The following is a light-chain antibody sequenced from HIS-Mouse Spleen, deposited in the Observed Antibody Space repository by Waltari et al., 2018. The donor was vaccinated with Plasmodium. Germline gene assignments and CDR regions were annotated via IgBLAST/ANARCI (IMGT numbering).Light chain of an antibody. V-gene: IGLV2-14*03. Sequence: QSALTQPASVSGSPGQSITISCTGTRSDVGGYKYVSWYQQHPGKAPKLMIYDVSNRPSGVSNRFSGSKSGNTASLTISGLQAEDEADYYCSSYTSSSTWVFGGGTKLTVL. CDR2: DVS. J-gene: IGLJ3*02. CDR3: SSYTSSSTWV. CDR1: RSDVGGYKY.